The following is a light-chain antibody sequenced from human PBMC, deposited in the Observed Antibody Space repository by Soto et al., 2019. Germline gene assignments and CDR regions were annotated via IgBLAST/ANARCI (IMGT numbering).Light chain of an antibody. CDR1: SSDVGGYSY. V-gene: IGLV2-11*01. J-gene: IGLJ3*02. CDR3: CSYAGSYTWV. Sequence: QSALTQPRSVSGSPGQSVTISCTGTSSDVGGYSYVSWNQQHPGKAPKLMIFDVNKRPSGVPNRFSGSKSGNTASLTISGLQAEDEADYYCCSYAGSYTWVFGGGTQLTVL. CDR2: DVN.